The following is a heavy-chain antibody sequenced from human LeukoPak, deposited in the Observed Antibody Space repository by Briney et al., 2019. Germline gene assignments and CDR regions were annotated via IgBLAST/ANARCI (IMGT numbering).Heavy chain of an antibody. V-gene: IGHV3-30*18. CDR3: AKEDSSSYNWFDP. J-gene: IGHJ5*02. D-gene: IGHD6-13*01. Sequence: GGPLRLSCAASGFTFSSYSMHWVRQAPGRGLEWGPVISYDGSNKYYADSVKGRFTISRDNSKNTLYLQMNSLRAEDTAVYYCAKEDSSSYNWFDPWGQGTLVTVSS. CDR1: GFTFSSYS. CDR2: ISYDGSNK.